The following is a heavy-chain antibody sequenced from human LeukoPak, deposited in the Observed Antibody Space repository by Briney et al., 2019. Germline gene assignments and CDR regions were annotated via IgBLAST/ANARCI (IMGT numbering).Heavy chain of an antibody. CDR2: IRNRRTTYTT. Sequence: PGGSLRLSCAASGFTFSDYYMDWVRQAPGQGLEWVGRIRNRRTTYTTEYAASVKGRFIITRDDSRNSLYLQMNNLKTEDTAVYYCTRGHAGLDHWGQGTLVTVSS. J-gene: IGHJ4*02. D-gene: IGHD3-10*01. CDR3: TRGHAGLDH. V-gene: IGHV3-72*01. CDR1: GFTFSDYY.